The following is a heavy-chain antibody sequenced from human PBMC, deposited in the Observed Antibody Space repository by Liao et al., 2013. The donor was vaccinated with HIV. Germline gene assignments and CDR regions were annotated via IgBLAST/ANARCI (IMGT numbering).Heavy chain of an antibody. V-gene: IGHV4-34*01. CDR2: INHSGST. CDR1: GGSFSGYY. CDR3: ARGYSSSWYVSYYYYYMDV. J-gene: IGHJ6*03. Sequence: QVQLQQWGAGLLKPSETLSLTCAVYGGSFSGYYWSWIRQPPGKGLEWIGEINHSGSTNYNPSLKSRVTISVDTSKNQFSLKLNSVTAADTAVYYCARGYSSSWYVSYYYYYMDVWGKGTTATVSS. D-gene: IGHD6-13*01.